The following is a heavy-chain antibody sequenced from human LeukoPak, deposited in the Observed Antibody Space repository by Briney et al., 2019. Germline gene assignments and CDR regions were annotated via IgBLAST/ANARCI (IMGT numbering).Heavy chain of an antibody. CDR2: ISGSGGST. Sequence: GGSLRLSCAASGFTFSSYAMSWVRQAPGKGLEWVSAISGSGGSTYYADSVKGRFTISRDNSKNTLYLQMNSPRAEDTAVYYCAKDSVVIPAPDAFDIWGQGTMVTVSS. CDR1: GFTFSSYA. V-gene: IGHV3-23*01. J-gene: IGHJ3*02. CDR3: AKDSVVIPAPDAFDI. D-gene: IGHD3-16*02.